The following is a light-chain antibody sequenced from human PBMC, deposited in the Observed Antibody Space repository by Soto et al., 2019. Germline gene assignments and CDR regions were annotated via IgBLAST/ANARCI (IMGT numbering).Light chain of an antibody. J-gene: IGKJ4*01. V-gene: IGKV3-15*01. Sequence: EIVMTQSPATLAVSPGETTRLSCRASQSINSDVAWYQQKLGQTPRLLIHGASTRATGIAARFSGSGSGTEFTLTISGLQSEDFATYYCQQYNYWPVTFGGGTKEEIK. CDR1: QSINSD. CDR2: GAS. CDR3: QQYNYWPVT.